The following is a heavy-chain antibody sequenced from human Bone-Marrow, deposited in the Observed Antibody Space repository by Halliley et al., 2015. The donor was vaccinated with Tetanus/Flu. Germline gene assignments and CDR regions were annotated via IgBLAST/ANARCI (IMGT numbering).Heavy chain of an antibody. J-gene: IGHJ5*02. Sequence: IVHVYYSGSIAYNPSLKSRVTISIDTSKNQFSLRPTSVPAADPAVYYCARNLWPFDYVWGSHHTWSQGSLVTVSS. V-gene: IGHV4-59*03. CDR3: ARNLWPFDYVWGSHHT. CDR2: VYYSGSI. D-gene: IGHD3-16*02.